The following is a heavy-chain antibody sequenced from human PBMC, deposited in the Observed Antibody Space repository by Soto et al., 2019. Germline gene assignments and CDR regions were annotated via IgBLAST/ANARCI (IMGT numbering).Heavy chain of an antibody. V-gene: IGHV5-51*01. CDR2: IYPGDSDT. CDR1: GYTFTNYW. Sequence: GESLKISCKGSGYTFTNYWIGWVRQMPGKGLEWMGIIYPGDSDTKYNPSLQGQVTISADKSITTTYLQWSSLKASDTAIYYCAASIFYYGMDVWGQGTTVTVSS. J-gene: IGHJ6*02. CDR3: AASIFYYGMDV.